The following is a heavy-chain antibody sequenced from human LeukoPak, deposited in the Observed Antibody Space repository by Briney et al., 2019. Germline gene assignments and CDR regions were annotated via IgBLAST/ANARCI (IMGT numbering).Heavy chain of an antibody. D-gene: IGHD6-25*01. Sequence: PGGSLRLSCAASGFSFSSFWMSWVRQAPGKGLEWVADIKEEGRTTYYVDSVKGRFTISRDNAKNTLYLQMNSLRAEDTAVYYCARAAAPHWYFDLWGRGTLVTVSS. CDR3: ARAAAPHWYFDL. CDR2: IKEEGRTT. CDR1: GFSFSSFW. V-gene: IGHV3-7*02. J-gene: IGHJ2*01.